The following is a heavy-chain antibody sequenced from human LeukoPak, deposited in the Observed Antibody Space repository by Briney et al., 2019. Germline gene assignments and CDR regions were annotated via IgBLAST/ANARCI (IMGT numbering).Heavy chain of an antibody. V-gene: IGHV1-69*05. CDR1: GTFSTHA. D-gene: IGHD4-17*01. CDR3: ARDSKTLTTEPGHFDY. CDR2: VTPMFDTV. J-gene: IGHJ4*02. Sequence: SVKVSCKASGTFSTHALSWVRQAPGQGLEWMGRVTPMFDTVIYAQKFQDRVTITTVKSTSTAYMELSSLRSEDTAVYYCARDSKTLTTEPGHFDYWGQGTLVSVSP.